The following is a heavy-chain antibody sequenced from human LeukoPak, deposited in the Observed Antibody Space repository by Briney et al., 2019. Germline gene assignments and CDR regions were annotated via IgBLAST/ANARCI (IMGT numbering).Heavy chain of an antibody. CDR1: GGSISSSNW. CDR2: IRTKANSYAT. V-gene: IGHV3-73*01. CDR3: TRPAYCGGDCWGMDV. Sequence: ETLSLTCAVSGGSISSSNWWSWVRQASGKGLEWVGRIRTKANSYATGYAASVKGRFTISRDDSKNTAYLQINSLKTEDTAVYYCTRPAYCGGDCWGMDVWGQGTTVTVSS. J-gene: IGHJ6*02. D-gene: IGHD2-21*02.